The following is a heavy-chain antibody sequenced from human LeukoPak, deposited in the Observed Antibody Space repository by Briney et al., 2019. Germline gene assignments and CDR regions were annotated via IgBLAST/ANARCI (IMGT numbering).Heavy chain of an antibody. CDR2: IYYSGRT. CDR1: GGSISSYY. CDR3: ARAETQYYDFWSGYHNWFDP. V-gene: IGHV4-59*01. Sequence: PSETLSLTCTVSGGSISSYYWSWIRQPPGKGLEWIGYIYYSGRTNYNPSLKSRITILVDTSKNQFSLKLSSVTAADTAVYYCARAETQYYDFWSGYHNWFDPWGQGTLVTVSS. J-gene: IGHJ5*02. D-gene: IGHD3-3*01.